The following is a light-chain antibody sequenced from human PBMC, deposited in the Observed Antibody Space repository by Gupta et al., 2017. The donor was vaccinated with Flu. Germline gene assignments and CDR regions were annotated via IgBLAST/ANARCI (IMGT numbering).Light chain of an antibody. CDR3: CSYAGFSTLV. CDR1: RSDVGSYNL. CDR2: EVS. V-gene: IGLV2-23*02. J-gene: IGLJ3*02. Sequence: TRSDVGSYNLVSWYQQHPGKAPKVLISEVSKRPSGVSNRFSGSKSGNTASLTISGLQAEDEADYYCCSYAGFSTLVFGGGTKLTVL.